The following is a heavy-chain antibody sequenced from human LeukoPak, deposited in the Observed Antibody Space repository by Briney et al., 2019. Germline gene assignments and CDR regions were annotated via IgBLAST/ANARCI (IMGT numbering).Heavy chain of an antibody. CDR1: GFTFSNAW. CDR3: TTDTSLYGYYYENSGDY. V-gene: IGHV3-15*01. CDR2: IKSKTDGGTT. Sequence: PGGSLRLSCAASGFTFSNAWMSWVRQAPGKGLEWVGRIKSKTDGGTTDYAAPVKGRFTISRDDSKNTLYLQMNSLKTEDTAVYYCTTDTSLYGYYYENSGDYWGQGTLVTVSS. J-gene: IGHJ4*02. D-gene: IGHD3-22*01.